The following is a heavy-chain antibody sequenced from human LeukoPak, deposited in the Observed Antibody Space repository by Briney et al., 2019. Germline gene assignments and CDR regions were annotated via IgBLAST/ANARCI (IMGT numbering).Heavy chain of an antibody. J-gene: IGHJ3*02. V-gene: IGHV4-30-4*01. CDR2: IDYDGST. Sequence: PSETLSLTCAVSGGSMSSGDYYWNWIRQAPGKGVECFGYIDYDGSTYHNPSLKSRVTIPRDASKNQFSLRLTSVTAADTAVYYCARASITILRDAFDIWGQGTMVTVSS. CDR3: ARASITILRDAFDI. CDR1: GGSMSSGDYY. D-gene: IGHD3-10*01.